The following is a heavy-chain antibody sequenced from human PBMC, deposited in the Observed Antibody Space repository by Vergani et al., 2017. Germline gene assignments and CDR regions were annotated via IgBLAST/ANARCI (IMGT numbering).Heavy chain of an antibody. V-gene: IGHV3-30*02. CDR2: IQFDGSNQ. D-gene: IGHD3-16*01. J-gene: IGHJ4*02. CDR3: AKHFRGWGIDY. Sequence: QVQLVESGGGVVQRGGSLRLSCATSGFTLSNYVMQGLPQGPGKGLVFVAFIQFDGSNQYYADSVKGLFTLSRDFSKNTLYLQMNSLRTDDTATYYCAKHFRGWGIDYWGQGTQVIVSS. CDR1: GFTLSNYV.